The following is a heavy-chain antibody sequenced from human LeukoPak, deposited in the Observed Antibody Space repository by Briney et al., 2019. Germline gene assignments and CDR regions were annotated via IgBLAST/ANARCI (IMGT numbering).Heavy chain of an antibody. CDR2: ISAYNGNT. D-gene: IGHD2-2*01. J-gene: IGHJ5*02. V-gene: IGHV1-18*01. CDR1: GYTFTSYG. CDR3: ARDRGRGTTTNWFDP. Sequence: ASVKVSCKASGYTFTSYGISWVRQAPGQGLEWMGWISAYNGNTNYAQKLRGRVTMTTDTSTSTAYMELRSLRSDDTAVYYCARDRGRGTTTNWFDPWGQGTLVTVSS.